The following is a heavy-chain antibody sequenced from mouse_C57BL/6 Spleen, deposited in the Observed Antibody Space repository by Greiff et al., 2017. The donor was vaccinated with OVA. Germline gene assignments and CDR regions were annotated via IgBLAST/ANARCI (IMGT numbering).Heavy chain of an antibody. CDR2: ISDGGSYT. V-gene: IGHV5-4*03. CDR3: ARGLLGNFDY. CDR1: GFTFSSYA. Sequence: EVKLVESGGGLVKPGGSLKLSCAASGFTFSSYAMSWVRQTPEKRLEWVATISDGGSYTYYPDNVKGRFTISRDNAKNNLYLQMSHLKSEDTAMYYCARGLLGNFDYWGQGTTLTVSS. J-gene: IGHJ2*01. D-gene: IGHD2-13*01.